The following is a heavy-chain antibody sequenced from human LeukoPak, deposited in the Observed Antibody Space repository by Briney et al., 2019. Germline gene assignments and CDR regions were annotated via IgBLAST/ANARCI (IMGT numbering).Heavy chain of an antibody. CDR3: ARLNYYDSSGYYYADY. D-gene: IGHD3-22*01. CDR2: TIPIFGTA. Sequence: ASVKVSCKASGGIFSSYAISWVRQAPGQGLEWMGGTIPIFGTANYAQKLQGRVTMTTDTSTSTAYMELRSLRSDDTAVYYCARLNYYDSSGYYYADYWGQGTLVTVSS. CDR1: GGIFSSYA. J-gene: IGHJ4*02. V-gene: IGHV1-69*05.